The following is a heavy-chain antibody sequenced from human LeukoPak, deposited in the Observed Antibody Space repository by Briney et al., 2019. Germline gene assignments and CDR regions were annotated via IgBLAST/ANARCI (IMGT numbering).Heavy chain of an antibody. J-gene: IGHJ6*03. D-gene: IGHD2-15*01. V-gene: IGHV4-39*01. CDR3: ARQPVVATTPFYYMDV. CDR2: IYYSGTS. CDR1: GGSFSSSTYY. Sequence: SETLSLTCSVSGGSFSSSTYYWGWIRQPPGKGLEWSGAIYYSGTSYYNSSLKSRVTISVDTSKNQFSLKLSSVTAADTAVYYCARQPVVATTPFYYMDVWGKGAPVTISS.